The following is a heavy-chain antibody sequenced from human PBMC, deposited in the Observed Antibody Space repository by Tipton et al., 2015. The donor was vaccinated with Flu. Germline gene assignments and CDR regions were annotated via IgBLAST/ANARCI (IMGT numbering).Heavy chain of an antibody. J-gene: IGHJ3*01. Sequence: LRLSCTVSGGSINDFFWSWIRQPAGKGLEWLGRVYANGYPNYSPSLTSRVTMSADTSKNQFSLRLNSVTAADTAVYYCALHCSSTTCYRSDGFDVWGPGTMVTVSS. CDR2: VYANGYP. D-gene: IGHD2-2*01. V-gene: IGHV4-4*07. CDR3: ALHCSSTTCYRSDGFDV. CDR1: GGSINDFF.